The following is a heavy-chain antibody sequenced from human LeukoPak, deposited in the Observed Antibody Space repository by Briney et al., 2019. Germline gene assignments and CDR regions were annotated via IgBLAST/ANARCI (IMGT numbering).Heavy chain of an antibody. D-gene: IGHD5-18*01. CDR1: GYTFSSYW. J-gene: IGHJ4*02. Sequence: GGSLRLSCAASGYTFSSYWMHWVRHTPGKGLVWVSRIKGDGSSTSYADSVKGRFTISRDNAKNTLYLQMNSLRAEDTAVYYCARDGYSFGHDFDYWGQGTLVTVSS. CDR3: ARDGYSFGHDFDY. V-gene: IGHV3-74*01. CDR2: IKGDGSST.